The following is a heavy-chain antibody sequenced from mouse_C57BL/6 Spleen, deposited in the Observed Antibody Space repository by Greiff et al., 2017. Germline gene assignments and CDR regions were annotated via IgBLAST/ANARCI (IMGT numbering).Heavy chain of an antibody. J-gene: IGHJ2*01. CDR1: GYTFTDYE. V-gene: IGHV1-15*01. CDR2: IDPETGGT. D-gene: IGHD1-1*01. Sequence: QVTLQQSGAELVRPGASVTLSCKASGYTFTDYEMNWVKPTPVHGLEWIGAIDPETGGTAYNQKCKGKAILTSEKSTSTANVELRNLTSTYSAVYYWTDGSSGVCSYFDCGGQDTTLTVSS. CDR3: TDGSSGVCSYFDC.